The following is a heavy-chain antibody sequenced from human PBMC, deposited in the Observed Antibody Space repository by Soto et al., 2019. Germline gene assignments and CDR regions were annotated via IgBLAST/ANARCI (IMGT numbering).Heavy chain of an antibody. J-gene: IGHJ4*02. V-gene: IGHV1-2*02. D-gene: IGHD5-12*01. CDR2: IGPESGAT. CDR3: GRGRSGQIVVFY. CDR1: GYTFTGHY. Sequence: ASVKVSFKASGYTFTGHYIHWLRQAPEQGPEWMGEIGPESGATRYAQKFQGRVTMTMDMSITTVYMELSNLSPDDTAVYYCGRGRSGQIVVFYWGQGTPVTVSS.